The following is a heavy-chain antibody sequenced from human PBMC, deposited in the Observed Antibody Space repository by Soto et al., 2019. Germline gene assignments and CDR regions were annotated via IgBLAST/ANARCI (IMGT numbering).Heavy chain of an antibody. J-gene: IGHJ4*02. CDR1: GFTFSSYG. CDR3: AKEHGVGTSTFTSYFDY. CDR2: ISYDGSNK. D-gene: IGHD5-12*01. V-gene: IGHV3-30*18. Sequence: GGSLRLSCAASGFTFSSYGMHWVRQAPGKGLEWVAVISYDGSNKYYADSVKGRFTISRDNSKNTLYLQMNSLRAEDTAVYYCAKEHGVGTSTFTSYFDYWGLGTHVTVSS.